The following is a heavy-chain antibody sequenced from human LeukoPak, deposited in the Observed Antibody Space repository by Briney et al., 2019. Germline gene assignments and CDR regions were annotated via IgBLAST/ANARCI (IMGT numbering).Heavy chain of an antibody. V-gene: IGHV3-48*03. CDR1: GFTFSSYE. CDR3: ARDRPRVGLDY. J-gene: IGHJ4*02. D-gene: IGHD2-2*01. Sequence: GGSLRLSCAASGFTFSSYEMNWVRQAPGKGLEWVSYISISGSTIHYADSVKGRFTISGNNAKNALYLQMNSLRAEDMAVYYCARDRPRVGLDYWGQGTLVTVSS. CDR2: ISISGSTI.